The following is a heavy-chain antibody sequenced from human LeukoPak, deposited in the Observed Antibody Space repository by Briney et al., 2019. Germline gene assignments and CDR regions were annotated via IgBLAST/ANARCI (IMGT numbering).Heavy chain of an antibody. Sequence: SETLSLTCTVSGGSMTTYLWTWVRQPPGKGLEWIGYIYSSGSTEYNPSLKSRRTISVDTSKNQFSLNLRSVTAADTAVYYCARGKSGSCYDPWGQGTLVTVSS. V-gene: IGHV4-59*12. CDR3: ARGKSGSCYDP. CDR2: IYSSGST. CDR1: GGSMTTYL. D-gene: IGHD1-26*01. J-gene: IGHJ5*02.